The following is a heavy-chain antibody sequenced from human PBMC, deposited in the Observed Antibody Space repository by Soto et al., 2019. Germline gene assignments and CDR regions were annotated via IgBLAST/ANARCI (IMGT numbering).Heavy chain of an antibody. J-gene: IGHJ5*02. CDR1: GGSIISSSHY. Sequence: PSETLSLTCTVSGGSIISSSHYWDWIRQPPGKGLEWIGSVFYSGTPYYNPSLKSRVIISVDTSKNQFSLKLSSVSAADTAVYYCARRVAPYNWFDPWGQGTLVTVSS. CDR3: ARRVAPYNWFDP. V-gene: IGHV4-39*01. CDR2: VFYSGTP.